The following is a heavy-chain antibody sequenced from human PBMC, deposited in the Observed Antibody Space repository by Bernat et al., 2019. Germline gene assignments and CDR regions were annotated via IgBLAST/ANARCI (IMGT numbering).Heavy chain of an antibody. CDR1: GFTFSSYG. CDR2: ISYDGSNK. J-gene: IGHJ4*02. D-gene: IGHD6-13*01. CDR3: AKDRPGQQLVGGFDY. V-gene: IGHV3-30*18. Sequence: QVQLVESGGGVVQPGRSLRLSCAASGFTFSSYGMHWVRQAPGKGLEWVAVISYDGSNKYYADSVKCRFTISRDNSKNTLYLQMNSLRAEDTAVYYCAKDRPGQQLVGGFDYWGQGTLVTVSS.